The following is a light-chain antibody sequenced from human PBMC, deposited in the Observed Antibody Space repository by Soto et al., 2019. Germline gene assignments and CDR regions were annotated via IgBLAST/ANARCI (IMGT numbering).Light chain of an antibody. J-gene: IGKJ3*01. Sequence: EIVLTQSPGTLSLSPGERATLSCRASQSVSSSYIAWYQQKPGQAPRLLIYGASSRATGIPDRFSGSGSGTHFTLTISRLEPEDFAVYYCQQYGSSPFTFGPGTKVEIK. V-gene: IGKV3-20*01. CDR1: QSVSSSY. CDR3: QQYGSSPFT. CDR2: GAS.